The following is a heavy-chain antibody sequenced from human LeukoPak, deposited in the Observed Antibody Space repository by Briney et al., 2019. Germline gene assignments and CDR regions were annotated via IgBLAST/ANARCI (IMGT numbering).Heavy chain of an antibody. CDR1: GFTFSNEA. V-gene: IGHV3-23*01. Sequence: HPGGSLRLSCAVSGFTFSNEAMGWVRQLRGGGLEWVSTISPGGGTTYYAESMKGRFTISRDNSKSTLYLEMNSLRVEDTAVYYCTKVRLGSSNWALRVFDYWGQGALVTVSS. CDR2: ISPGGGTT. CDR3: TKVRLGSSNWALRVFDY. J-gene: IGHJ4*02. D-gene: IGHD4-11*01.